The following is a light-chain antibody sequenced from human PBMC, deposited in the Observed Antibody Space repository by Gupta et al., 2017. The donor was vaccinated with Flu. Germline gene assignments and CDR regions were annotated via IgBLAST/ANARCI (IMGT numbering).Light chain of an antibody. Sequence: PGTLSLSPGDSATPSCRASQTISTYLTWYQQKPGQAPRLLIFDASQRATGVPGRFSGSGSGTDFTLTITDVEPEDSATYFCQQRGTWPLSFGGGTTV. V-gene: IGKV3-11*01. CDR1: QTISTY. CDR3: QQRGTWPLS. CDR2: DAS. J-gene: IGKJ4*01.